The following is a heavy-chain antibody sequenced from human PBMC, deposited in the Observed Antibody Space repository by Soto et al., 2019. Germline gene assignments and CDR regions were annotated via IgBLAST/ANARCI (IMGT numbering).Heavy chain of an antibody. CDR3: ARTRQRRPVFYVDY. V-gene: IGHV1-69*01. CDR1: GGPFNTFG. Sequence: QVQLMQSGAEVTKPGSSVKVSCKASGGPFNTFGISLVRQAPGQGLDWMGGIIPKYGTTNYARRFQGRVTIPAEESTTTAYLELSSLRHDDTAIYYCARTRQRRPVFYVDYWGQGTPISVTS. J-gene: IGHJ4*02. CDR2: IIPKYGTT. D-gene: IGHD2-2*01.